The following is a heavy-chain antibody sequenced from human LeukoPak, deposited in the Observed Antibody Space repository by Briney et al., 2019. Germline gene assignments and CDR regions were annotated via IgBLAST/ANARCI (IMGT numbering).Heavy chain of an antibody. CDR1: GGSISSYY. CDR3: ARGYYYDSSGYLN. V-gene: IGHV4-59*01. Sequence: SETLSHTCTVSGGSISSYYWSWIRQPPGKGLEWIGYIYYSGSTNYNPSLKSRVTISVDTSKNQFSLKLSSVTAADTAVYYCARGYYYDSSGYLNWGQGTLVTVSS. CDR2: IYYSGST. D-gene: IGHD3-22*01. J-gene: IGHJ4*02.